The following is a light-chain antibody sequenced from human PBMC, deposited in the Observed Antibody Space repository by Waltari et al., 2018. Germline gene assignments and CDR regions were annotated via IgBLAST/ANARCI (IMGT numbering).Light chain of an antibody. V-gene: IGKV1-5*03. J-gene: IGKJ4*01. CDR3: QQYNSYSLLT. CDR2: KAS. CDR1: QSLSKW. Sequence: IQMTQSPSTLSASVGDRFTITCRASQSLSKWLAWYQQKPGKAPKLLISKASTLESGVPSRFIGSGSGTEFTLTISSLQPDDFATYYCQQYNSYSLLTFGGGTKVEIK.